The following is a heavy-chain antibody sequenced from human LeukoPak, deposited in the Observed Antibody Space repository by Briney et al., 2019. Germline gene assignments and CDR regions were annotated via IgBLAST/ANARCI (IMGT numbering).Heavy chain of an antibody. D-gene: IGHD2-21*01. Sequence: SETLSLTCAVYGGSFSGYYWTWVRQPPGKGLEWIGEINHSGSTNYNPSLKSRVTISVDTSKNQFSLKLSSVTAADTAVYYCARDRGGGLWWDYWGQGTLVTVSS. J-gene: IGHJ4*02. CDR3: ARDRGGGLWWDY. CDR1: GGSFSGYY. V-gene: IGHV4-34*01. CDR2: INHSGST.